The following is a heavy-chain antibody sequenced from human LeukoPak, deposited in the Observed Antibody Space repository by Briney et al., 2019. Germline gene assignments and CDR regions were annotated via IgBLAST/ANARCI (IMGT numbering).Heavy chain of an antibody. CDR2: IYYSGST. CDR1: GGSVSSGSYY. D-gene: IGHD1-1*01. Sequence: SETLSLTCTVSGGSVSSGSYYWSWIRQPPGKGLEWIGYIYYSGSTNYNPSLKSRVTISVDTSKNQFSLKLSSVTAADTAVYYCARNQVGTLYYYYGMDVWGQGTTVTVSS. V-gene: IGHV4-61*01. J-gene: IGHJ6*02. CDR3: ARNQVGTLYYYYGMDV.